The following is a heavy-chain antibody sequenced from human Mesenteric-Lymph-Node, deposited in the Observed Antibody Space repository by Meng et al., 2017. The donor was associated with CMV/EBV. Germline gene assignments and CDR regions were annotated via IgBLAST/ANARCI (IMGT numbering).Heavy chain of an antibody. CDR1: GGSISSYY. Sequence: GSLRLSCTVSGGSISSYYWSWIRQPPGKGLEWIGYIYYNGITNYNPSLKSRVTISVDTSKNQFSLKLSSVTAADTAVYYCARSGGYNPYFDYWGQGTLVTVSS. D-gene: IGHD5-18*01. CDR2: IYYNGIT. CDR3: ARSGGYNPYFDY. V-gene: IGHV4-59*01. J-gene: IGHJ4*02.